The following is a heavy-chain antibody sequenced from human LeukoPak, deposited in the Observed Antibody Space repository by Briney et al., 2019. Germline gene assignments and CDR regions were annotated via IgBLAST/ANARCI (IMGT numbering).Heavy chain of an antibody. CDR1: GFTFTSCA. D-gene: IGHD3-22*01. CDR2: TSSNGGST. CDR3: ARDRSRTMIANDAFDI. J-gene: IGHJ3*02. Sequence: GGSLRLSCAASGFTFTSCAMHWVRQPPGKGLEYVSATSSNGGSTYYANSVKGRFTISRDNSKNTLYLQMGRLRAEDMAVYYCARDRSRTMIANDAFDIWGQGTMVTVSS. V-gene: IGHV3-64*01.